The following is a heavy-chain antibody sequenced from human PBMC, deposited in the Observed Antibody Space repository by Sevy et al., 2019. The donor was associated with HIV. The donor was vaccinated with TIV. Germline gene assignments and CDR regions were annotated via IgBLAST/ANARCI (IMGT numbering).Heavy chain of an antibody. CDR3: AKDIRIYGAYYYYYGMDV. CDR1: GFTFSSYA. J-gene: IGHJ6*02. V-gene: IGHV3-23*01. CDR2: ISGSGGST. Sequence: GGSLRLSCAASGFTFSSYAMSWVRQAPGKGLEWVSAISGSGGSTYYADSVKGRFTISRDNSKNTLYLQMNSLRAEDKAVYYCAKDIRIYGAYYYYYGMDVWGQGTTVTVSS. D-gene: IGHD5-12*01.